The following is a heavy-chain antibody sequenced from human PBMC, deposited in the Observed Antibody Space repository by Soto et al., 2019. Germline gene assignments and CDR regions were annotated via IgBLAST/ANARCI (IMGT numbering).Heavy chain of an antibody. D-gene: IGHD2-21*02. CDR3: ASSDAVVVTAPFDY. CDR1: GGSVSSSSYY. Sequence: SETLSLTCTVSGGSVSSSSYYWGWIRQPPGKGLEWIGSTYYSGRTYYSPPLKSRVTISVDTSKNQFSLKVRSVTAADTALYYCASSDAVVVTAPFDYWGQGTLVTVSS. CDR2: TYYSGRT. V-gene: IGHV4-39*01. J-gene: IGHJ4*02.